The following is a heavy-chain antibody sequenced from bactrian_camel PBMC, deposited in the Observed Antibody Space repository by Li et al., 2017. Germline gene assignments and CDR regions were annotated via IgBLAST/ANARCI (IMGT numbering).Heavy chain of an antibody. CDR3: ASRGDKYGEYVH. CDR1: GITFSRHD. CDR2: ISIGDDGKT. D-gene: IGHD5*01. Sequence: VQLVESGGGLVQPGESLRLSCVASGITFSRHDMSWARQAPGKGLEWVSSISIGDDGKTHYAKTLQGRFTVSRDNAKRTTYLHMMNLRSEDSALYICASRGDKYGEYVHWGQGTQVTVS. J-gene: IGHJ4*01. V-gene: IGHV3S1*01.